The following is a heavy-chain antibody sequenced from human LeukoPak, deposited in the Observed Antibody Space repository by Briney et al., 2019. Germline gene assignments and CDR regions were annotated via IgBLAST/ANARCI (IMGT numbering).Heavy chain of an antibody. J-gene: IGHJ4*02. CDR1: GYTLTDYY. CDR3: ASPYCSGGSCGFDY. V-gene: IGHV3-30-3*01. D-gene: IGHD2-15*01. Sequence: SCKASGYTLTDYYMHWVRQAPGKGLEWVAVISYDGSNKYYADSVKGRFTISRDNSKNTLYLQMNSLRAEDTAVYYCASPYCSGGSCGFDYWGQGTLVTVSS. CDR2: ISYDGSNK.